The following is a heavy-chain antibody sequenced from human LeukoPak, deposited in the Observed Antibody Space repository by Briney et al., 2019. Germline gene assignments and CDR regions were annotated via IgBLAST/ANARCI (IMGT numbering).Heavy chain of an antibody. J-gene: IGHJ1*01. V-gene: IGHV1-69*04. CDR3: ARDPAYNYYDSSGFFQH. CDR1: GGTFSSYT. CDR2: IIPILGIA. D-gene: IGHD3-22*01. Sequence: SVKVSCKASGGTFSSYTISWVRQAPGQGLEWMGRIIPILGIANYAQKLQGRVTMTTDTSTSTAYMELRSLRSDDTAVYYCARDPAYNYYDSSGFFQHWGQGTLVTVSS.